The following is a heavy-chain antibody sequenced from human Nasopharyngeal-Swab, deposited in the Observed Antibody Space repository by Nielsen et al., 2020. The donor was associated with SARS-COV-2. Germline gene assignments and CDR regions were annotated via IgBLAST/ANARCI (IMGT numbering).Heavy chain of an antibody. V-gene: IGHV1-69*04. CDR3: AREGPGPPMTTVTPYFDY. J-gene: IGHJ4*02. CDR2: IIPIGGIA. D-gene: IGHD4-11*01. Sequence: ASGQVLGGMGRIIPIGGIANNAQKFQGRVTITADKSTSTAYMELTSLRSEDTAVYYCAREGPGPPMTTVTPYFDYWGQGTLVKVAS.